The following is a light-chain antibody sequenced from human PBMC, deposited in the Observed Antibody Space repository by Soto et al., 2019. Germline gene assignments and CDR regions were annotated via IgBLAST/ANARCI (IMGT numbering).Light chain of an antibody. CDR2: DAS. CDR1: QSVYSY. CDR3: QHRSIWPVS. J-gene: IGKJ5*01. Sequence: EIVLTQSPATLSLSPGERATLSCRASQSVYSYLFWYQQKPGLAPRLLIYDASNRATGIPARFSGSGSGTDFTLTISSLEPEDFAVYYCQHRSIWPVSFGQGTRLEIK. V-gene: IGKV3-11*01.